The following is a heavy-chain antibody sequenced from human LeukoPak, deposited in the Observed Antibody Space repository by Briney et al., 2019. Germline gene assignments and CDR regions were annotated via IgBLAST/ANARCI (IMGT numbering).Heavy chain of an antibody. J-gene: IGHJ6*02. D-gene: IGHD3-3*01. CDR2: ISAYNGNT. CDR1: GYTFTSYG. V-gene: IGHV1-18*01. CDR3: ARGNDFWSGYAPQANYYYYYGMDV. Sequence: ASVKVSCKASGYTFTSYGISWVRQAPGQGLEWMGWISAYNGNTNYAQKLQGRVTMTTDTSTSTAYMELRSLRSDDTAVCYCARGNDFWSGYAPQANYYYYYGMDVWGQGTTVTVSS.